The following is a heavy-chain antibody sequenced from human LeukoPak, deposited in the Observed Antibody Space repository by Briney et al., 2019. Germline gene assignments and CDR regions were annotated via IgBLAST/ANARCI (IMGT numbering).Heavy chain of an antibody. D-gene: IGHD3-22*01. CDR2: IRYDGSNK. CDR3: ANTLSSSGSFDY. J-gene: IGHJ4*02. CDR1: GFTFSSYG. V-gene: IGHV3-30*02. Sequence: GGSLRLSCAASGFTFSSYGMHWVRQAPGKGLEWVAFIRYDGSNKYYADSVKGRFTISRDNSKNTLYLQMNSLRAEDTAVYYCANTLSSSGSFDYWGQGTLVTVSS.